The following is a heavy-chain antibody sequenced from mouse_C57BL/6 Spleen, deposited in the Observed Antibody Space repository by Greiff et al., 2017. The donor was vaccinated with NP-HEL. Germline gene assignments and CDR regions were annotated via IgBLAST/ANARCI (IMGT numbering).Heavy chain of an antibody. V-gene: IGHV1-42*01. J-gene: IGHJ4*01. Sequence: EVKVVESGPELVKPGASVKISCKASGYSFTGYYMNWVKQSPEKSLEWIGEINPSTGGTTYNQKFKAKATLTVDKSSSTAYMQLKSLTSEDSAVYYCARGSNYVGYAMDYWGQGTSVTVSS. CDR3: ARGSNYVGYAMDY. CDR1: GYSFTGYY. D-gene: IGHD2-5*01. CDR2: INPSTGGT.